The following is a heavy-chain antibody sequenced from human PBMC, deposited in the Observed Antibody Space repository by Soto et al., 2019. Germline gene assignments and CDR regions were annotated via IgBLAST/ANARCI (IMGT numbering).Heavy chain of an antibody. J-gene: IGHJ4*02. CDR1: GDSVSSGGNY. CDR3: AHSPWGAAPDY. Sequence: SETLSLTCTVSGDSVSSGGNYWSWIRQPPGEGLEWIAYIHYSGSVNYNPSLKSRVTISVDTSKNQVVLTMTNMDPVDTATYYCAHSPWGAAPDYWGQGTPVTVSS. CDR2: IHYSGSV. D-gene: IGHD3-16*01. V-gene: IGHV4-61*08.